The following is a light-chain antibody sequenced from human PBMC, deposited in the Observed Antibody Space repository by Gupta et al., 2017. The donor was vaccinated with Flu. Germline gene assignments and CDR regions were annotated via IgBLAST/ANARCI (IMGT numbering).Light chain of an antibody. Sequence: QSALTQPASVSRSAGQSITISFTATTSDLGGYNYGSWYQQHPGKAPKLTIFEVTNRPSGVSNRFSGSKSGNTASLTISGLQAEDEADYYCSSYTNTNTLVVFGGGTKLTVL. V-gene: IGLV2-14*01. CDR2: EVT. CDR3: SSYTNTNTLVV. CDR1: TSDLGGYNY. J-gene: IGLJ2*01.